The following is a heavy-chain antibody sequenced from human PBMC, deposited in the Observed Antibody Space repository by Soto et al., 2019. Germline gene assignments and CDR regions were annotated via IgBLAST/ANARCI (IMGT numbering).Heavy chain of an antibody. CDR1: GFTFSSNY. CDR2: IYSGGST. Sequence: EVQLVESGGGLVQPGGSLRLSCAASGFTFSSNYMSWVRQAPGKGLEWVSVIYSGGSTYYADSVKGRFTISRHNSKNTLYLQMNSLRAEDTAVYYCAREGWGRAYYYYMDVWGKGTTVTVSS. J-gene: IGHJ6*03. V-gene: IGHV3-53*04. CDR3: AREGWGRAYYYYMDV. D-gene: IGHD1-26*01.